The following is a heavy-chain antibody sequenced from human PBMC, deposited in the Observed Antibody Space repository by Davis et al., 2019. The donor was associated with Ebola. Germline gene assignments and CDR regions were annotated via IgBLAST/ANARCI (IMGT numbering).Heavy chain of an antibody. CDR3: ARWMGGDQRLFDY. J-gene: IGHJ4*02. Sequence: SETLSLTCTVSGGSISSYYWSWIRQPPGKGLEWIGYIYYSGSTNYNPSLKSRVTISVDTSKNQFSLKLSSVTAADTAVYYCARWMGGDQRLFDYWGQGTLVTVSS. CDR2: IYYSGST. V-gene: IGHV4-59*01. D-gene: IGHD1-26*01. CDR1: GGSISSYY.